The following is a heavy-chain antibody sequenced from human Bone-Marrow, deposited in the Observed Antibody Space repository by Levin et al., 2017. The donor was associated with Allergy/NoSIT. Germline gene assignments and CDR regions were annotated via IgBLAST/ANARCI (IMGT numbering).Heavy chain of an antibody. D-gene: IGHD7-27*01. CDR3: ARDSNWGPGKISDP. Sequence: PGESLKISCAAFGFRFSTYWMTWVRQAPGKGLEWVANIKEDGSEKYYVDSVRGRFTISRDNAHNSLFLQMSSLRAEDTAVYYCARDSNWGPGKISDPWGQGTLVTVSS. CDR1: GFRFSTYW. CDR2: IKEDGSEK. J-gene: IGHJ5*02. V-gene: IGHV3-7*01.